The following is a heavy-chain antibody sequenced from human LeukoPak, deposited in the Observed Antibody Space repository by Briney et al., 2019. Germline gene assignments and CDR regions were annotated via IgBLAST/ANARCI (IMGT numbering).Heavy chain of an antibody. CDR2: ISSNGGIT. CDR3: VRDRGGSGYYYFDL. Sequence: PGGSLRLSCAASGFAFSTYTMNWVRQAPGKGLEYISTISSNGGITYYANSVEGRFTISRDDYKNTLYLQMASLRAEDMAVYYCVRDRGGSGYYYFDLWGQGTLVTVSS. CDR1: GFAFSTYT. J-gene: IGHJ4*02. V-gene: IGHV3-64*01. D-gene: IGHD5-12*01.